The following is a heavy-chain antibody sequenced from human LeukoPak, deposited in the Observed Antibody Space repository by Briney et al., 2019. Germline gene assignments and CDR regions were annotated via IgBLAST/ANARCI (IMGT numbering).Heavy chain of an antibody. J-gene: IGHJ6*03. CDR2: IRYDGSNK. V-gene: IGHV3-30*02. CDR1: GFTFSSYG. D-gene: IGHD6-13*01. Sequence: PGGSLRLSCAASGFTFSSYGMHWVRQAPGKGLEWVAFIRYDGSNKYYADSVKGRFTISRDNSKNTLYLQMNSLRAEDTAVYYCAKDAAYQQLVYYYYYYYMDVWGKGTTVTVSS. CDR3: AKDAAYQQLVYYYYYYYMDV.